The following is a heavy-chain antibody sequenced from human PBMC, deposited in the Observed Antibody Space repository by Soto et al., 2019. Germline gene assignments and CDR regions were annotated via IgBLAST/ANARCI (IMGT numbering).Heavy chain of an antibody. J-gene: IGHJ4*02. CDR3: ARTYYYGSGSLYFDY. Sequence: GGSLRLSCAASGFTFSSYGMHWVRKAPGKGLEWVAVIWYDGSNKYYADSVKGRFTISRDNSKNTLYLQMNSLRAEDTAVYYCARTYYYGSGSLYFDYWGQGTLVTVSS. V-gene: IGHV3-33*01. D-gene: IGHD3-10*01. CDR2: IWYDGSNK. CDR1: GFTFSSYG.